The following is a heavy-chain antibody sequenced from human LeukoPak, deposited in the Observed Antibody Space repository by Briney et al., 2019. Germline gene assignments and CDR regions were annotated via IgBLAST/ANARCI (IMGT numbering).Heavy chain of an antibody. J-gene: IGHJ4*02. Sequence: ASVEVSCKASGYTLTSYGISWVRQAPGQGLEWMGWISAYNGNTNYAQKLQGRVTMTTDTSTSTAYMELRSLRSDDTAVYYCARHSSGWTFFDYWGQGTLVTVSS. V-gene: IGHV1-18*01. CDR3: ARHSSGWTFFDY. D-gene: IGHD6-19*01. CDR1: GYTLTSYG. CDR2: ISAYNGNT.